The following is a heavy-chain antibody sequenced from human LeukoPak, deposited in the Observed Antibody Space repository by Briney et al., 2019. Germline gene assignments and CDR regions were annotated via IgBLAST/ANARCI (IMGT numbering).Heavy chain of an antibody. CDR3: AKDLSGRKGPFDY. J-gene: IGHJ4*02. V-gene: IGHV3-30*18. Sequence: HPGRSLRLSCAASGFTFSSYGMHWVRQAPGKGLEWVAVISSDRSNAYYADSVKGRFIMSRDNSKNTLFVQMNSLRAEDTAVYYCAKDLSGRKGPFDYWGQGTLVTVSS. CDR1: GFTFSSYG. CDR2: ISSDRSNA. D-gene: IGHD3-10*01.